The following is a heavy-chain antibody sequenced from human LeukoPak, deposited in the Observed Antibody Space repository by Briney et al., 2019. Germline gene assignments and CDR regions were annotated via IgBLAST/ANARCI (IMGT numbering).Heavy chain of an antibody. D-gene: IGHD5-24*01. CDR3: ARDRRGDGYNLDY. CDR1: GFTFSSYG. CDR2: IRYDGSNK. Sequence: GGSLRLSCAASGFTFSSYGMHWVRQAPGKGLEWVAFIRYDGSNKYYADSVKGRFTISRDNSKNTLYLQMNSLRAEDTAVYYCARDRRGDGYNLDYWGQGTLVTVSS. J-gene: IGHJ4*02. V-gene: IGHV3-30*02.